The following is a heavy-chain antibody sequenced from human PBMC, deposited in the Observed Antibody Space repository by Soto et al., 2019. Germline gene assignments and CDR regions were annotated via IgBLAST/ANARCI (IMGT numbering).Heavy chain of an antibody. D-gene: IGHD5-18*01. Sequence: GSLRLSCAASGFTFSIFRMNWVRQAPGKGLEWVSSISSSSSYIYYADSVKGRFTISRDNAKNSLYLQMNTLRAEDTAVYYCARAPRRDGYNNFDYWGQGTLVTVSS. J-gene: IGHJ4*02. CDR2: ISSSSSYI. CDR1: GFTFSIFR. CDR3: ARAPRRDGYNNFDY. V-gene: IGHV3-21*01.